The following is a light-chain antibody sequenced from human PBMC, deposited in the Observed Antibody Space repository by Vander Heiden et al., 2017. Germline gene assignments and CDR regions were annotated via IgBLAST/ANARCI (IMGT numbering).Light chain of an antibody. CDR3: QVWETGSDHLYV. J-gene: IGLJ1*01. CDR1: NIGTKS. V-gene: IGLV3-21*02. CDR2: DDS. Sequence: SYVLTQPPSVSVAPGQSARITCGGNNIGTKSVYWYQQKPGQAPVLVVFDDSDRPSGIPGRFSGSNSGKTATLTIGRVEAGDEADYYCQVWETGSDHLYVFGTGTKVTVL.